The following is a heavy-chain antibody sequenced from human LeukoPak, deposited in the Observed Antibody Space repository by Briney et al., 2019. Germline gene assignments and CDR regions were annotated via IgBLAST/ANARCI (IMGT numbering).Heavy chain of an antibody. V-gene: IGHV3-23*01. CDR1: GFTLSSYA. CDR3: AKSDSSGYIDY. J-gene: IGHJ4*02. D-gene: IGHD3-22*01. CDR2: ISGSGGST. Sequence: SGGSLRLSCAASGFTLSSYAMSWVRQAPGKGLEWVSGISGSGGSTYYADSVKGRFTISRDNSKNTLYLQMNSLRAEDTAVYYCAKSDSSGYIDYWGQGTLVTVSS.